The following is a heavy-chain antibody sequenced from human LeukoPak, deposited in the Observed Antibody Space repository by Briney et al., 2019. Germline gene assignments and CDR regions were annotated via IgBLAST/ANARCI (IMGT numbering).Heavy chain of an antibody. V-gene: IGHV4-34*01. CDR3: ARAPAGSSGYALGAFDI. CDR2: INHSGST. CDR1: GGSFSGYY. D-gene: IGHD5-12*01. Sequence: SETLSLTCAVYGGSFSGYYWSWIRQPPGKGLEWIGEINHSGSTNYNPSLKSRVTISVDTSKNQFSLKLSSVTAADTAVYYCARAPAGSSGYALGAFDIWGQGTMVTVSS. J-gene: IGHJ3*02.